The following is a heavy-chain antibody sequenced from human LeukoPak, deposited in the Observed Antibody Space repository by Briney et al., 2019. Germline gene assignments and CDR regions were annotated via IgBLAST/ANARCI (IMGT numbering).Heavy chain of an antibody. CDR3: ASYYYDSSGYYYYFDY. Sequence: SVKVPCKASGGTFSSYAISWVRQAPGQGLEWMGGIIPIFGTANYAQKFQGRVTITADESTSTAYMELSSLRSEGTAVYYCASYYYDSSGYYYYFDYWGQGTLVTVSS. V-gene: IGHV1-69*13. CDR1: GGTFSSYA. D-gene: IGHD3-22*01. J-gene: IGHJ4*02. CDR2: IIPIFGTA.